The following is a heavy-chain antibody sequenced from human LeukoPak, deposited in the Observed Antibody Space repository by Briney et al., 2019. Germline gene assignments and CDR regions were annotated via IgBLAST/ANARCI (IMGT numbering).Heavy chain of an antibody. J-gene: IGHJ3*02. Sequence: SETLSLTCTVSGGSISSGGYYWSWIRQQPGKGLEWIGNNHYSESTKYNPSLKSRITISLDTSKNQFSLKLSSVTAADTAVYFCARGNAAGRPGVVFDIWGQGTMVTVSS. CDR2: NHYSEST. V-gene: IGHV4-31*03. CDR3: ARGNAAGRPGVVFDI. CDR1: GGSISSGGYY. D-gene: IGHD6-6*01.